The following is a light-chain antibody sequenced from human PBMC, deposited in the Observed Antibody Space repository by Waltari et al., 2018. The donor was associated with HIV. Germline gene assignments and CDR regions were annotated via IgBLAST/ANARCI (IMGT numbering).Light chain of an antibody. CDR1: ALSMQY. Sequence: SYELTQPPSLSVSPGQTARITCPGDALSMQYGYWYQQKPGQAPVLVIYKDGARSSGIPTRFSGSSSGTTVTLTISGAQAEDEAAYFCQSTDRSGSYIIFGGGTKLTVL. CDR3: QSTDRSGSYII. J-gene: IGLJ2*01. V-gene: IGLV3-25*03. CDR2: KDG.